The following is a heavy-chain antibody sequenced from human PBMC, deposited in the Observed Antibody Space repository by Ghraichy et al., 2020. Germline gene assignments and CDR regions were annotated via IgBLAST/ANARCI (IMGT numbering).Heavy chain of an antibody. V-gene: IGHV3-9*03. Sequence: GGSLRLSCAASGFTFDDYAMHWVRQAPGQGLEWVSGISWNSGSIGYADSVKGRFTISRDNAKNSLYLQMNSLRAEDMALYYCAKDGTRYYYGSGSYPVLLDYWGQGTLVTVSS. CDR2: ISWNSGSI. CDR3: AKDGTRYYYGSGSYPVLLDY. J-gene: IGHJ4*02. D-gene: IGHD3-10*01. CDR1: GFTFDDYA.